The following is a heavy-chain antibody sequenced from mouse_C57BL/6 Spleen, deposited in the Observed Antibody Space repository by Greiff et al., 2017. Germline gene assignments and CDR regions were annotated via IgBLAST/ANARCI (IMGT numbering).Heavy chain of an antibody. CDR3: ARRAFYAMDY. V-gene: IGHV3-6*01. CDR2: ISYDGSN. Sequence: EVKVEESGPGLVKPSQSLSLTCSVTGYSITSGYYWNWIRQFPGNKLEWMGYISYDGSNNYNPSLKNRISITRDTSKNQFFLKLNSVTTEDTATYYCARRAFYAMDYWGQGTSVTVSS. CDR1: GYSITSGYY. J-gene: IGHJ4*01. D-gene: IGHD3-3*01.